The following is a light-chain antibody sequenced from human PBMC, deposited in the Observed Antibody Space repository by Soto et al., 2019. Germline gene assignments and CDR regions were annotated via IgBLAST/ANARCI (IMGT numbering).Light chain of an antibody. CDR1: QSVSSY. J-gene: IGKJ2*01. Sequence: ELVMTQSPATLSVSPGERATLSCRASQSVSSYLAWYQQKPGLPPRLLIYDASTRATGTPARFSGSGSGTDFTLTISSLQSADFAVYYCQQYSNWPPLYTFGRGTKLESK. CDR3: QQYSNWPPLYT. CDR2: DAS. V-gene: IGKV3-15*01.